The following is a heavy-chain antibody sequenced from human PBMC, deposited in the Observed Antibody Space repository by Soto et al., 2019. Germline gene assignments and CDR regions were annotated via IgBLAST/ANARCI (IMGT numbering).Heavy chain of an antibody. CDR2: TSYSGST. J-gene: IGHJ2*01. CDR1: GDSISSGGYY. V-gene: IGHV4-31*03. CDR3: ARDEGAHFDWYFDL. Sequence: QVQLQESGPGLVKPSQTLSLTCSVSGDSISSGGYYWNWIRQLPGKGLEWIGYTSYSGSTYYNPSLNSRATISVDTSKNQFSLNLTSVTAADTAVYYCARDEGAHFDWYFDLWGRGTLVTVSS.